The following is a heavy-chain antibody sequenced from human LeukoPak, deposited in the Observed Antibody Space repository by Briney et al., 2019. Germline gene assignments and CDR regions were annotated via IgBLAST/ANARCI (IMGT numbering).Heavy chain of an antibody. CDR1: GFTFSSYA. V-gene: IGHV3-23*01. CDR2: ISGSGGST. J-gene: IGHJ4*02. Sequence: GGSLRLSCAASGFTFSSYAMSWVRQAPGKGLEWVSAISGSGGSTYYADSVKGRFTISRDSSKNTLYLQMNSLRAEDTAVYYCANVISLASFDYWGQGTLVTVSS. CDR3: ANVISLASFDY. D-gene: IGHD2-21*01.